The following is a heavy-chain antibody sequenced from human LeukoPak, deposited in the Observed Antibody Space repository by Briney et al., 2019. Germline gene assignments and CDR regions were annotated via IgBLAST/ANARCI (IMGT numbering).Heavy chain of an antibody. D-gene: IGHD4-17*01. Sequence: SETLSLTCTVSGGSISSSSYYRGWIRQPPGKGLEWIGSIYYSGSTYYNPSLKSRVTISVDTSKNQFSLKLSSVTAADTAVYYCARCPYDYGDFGFDYWGQGTLVTVSS. CDR3: ARCPYDYGDFGFDY. V-gene: IGHV4-39*01. CDR2: IYYSGST. J-gene: IGHJ4*02. CDR1: GGSISSSSYY.